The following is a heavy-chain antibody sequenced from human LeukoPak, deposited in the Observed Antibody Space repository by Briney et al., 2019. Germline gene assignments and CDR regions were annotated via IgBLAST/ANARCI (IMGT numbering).Heavy chain of an antibody. CDR1: GGSISSGRYY. J-gene: IGHJ5*02. Sequence: SQTLSLTCTVSGGSISSGRYYWNWIRQPAGKGPEWIGRIYSSGSTNYNPSLKSRVTMSVDMSKNQFSLKLNSVTAADTAVYYCAGGHGVLGNWFDPWGQGILVTVSS. CDR3: AGGHGVLGNWFDP. D-gene: IGHD3-10*01. V-gene: IGHV4-61*02. CDR2: IYSSGST.